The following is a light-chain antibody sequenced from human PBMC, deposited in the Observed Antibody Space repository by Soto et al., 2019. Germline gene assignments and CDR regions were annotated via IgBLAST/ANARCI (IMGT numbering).Light chain of an antibody. CDR2: DVT. CDR1: SSDVGRYKL. J-gene: IGLJ2*01. CDR3: SSYTTRTTLI. Sequence: QSVLTQPASVSGSPGQSITISCTGTSSDVGRYKLVSWYQQHPGKAPKLMIYDVTNRPSGVSNRFSGSKSGNTASLTISGLQAEDEADYYCSSYTTRTTLIFGGGTKVTVL. V-gene: IGLV2-14*03.